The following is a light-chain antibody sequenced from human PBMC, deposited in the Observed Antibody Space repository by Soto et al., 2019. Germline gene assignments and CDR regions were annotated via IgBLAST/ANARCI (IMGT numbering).Light chain of an antibody. CDR1: QSVSSY. Sequence: EIVLTQSPATLSLSPGERATLSCRASQSVSSYLAWYQQKPGQAPRLLIYDASNRATGIPARFSGSGSGTDFTLTISSLGPEDFAVYYCQQRSNWPRTLGQGTKLEIK. CDR3: QQRSNWPRT. J-gene: IGKJ2*01. V-gene: IGKV3-11*01. CDR2: DAS.